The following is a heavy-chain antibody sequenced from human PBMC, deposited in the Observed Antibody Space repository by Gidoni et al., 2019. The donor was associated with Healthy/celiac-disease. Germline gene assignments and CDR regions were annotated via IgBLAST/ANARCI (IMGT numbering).Heavy chain of an antibody. Sequence: EVQLLESGGGLVQPGGSLRLSCADSAFTFSSDAMSWVRQAPGKGLEWVSAISGSGGSTYYADSVKGRFTISRDNSKNTLYLQMNSLRAEDTAVYYCAKDQNWLYYFDYWGQGTLVTVSS. CDR1: AFTFSSDA. V-gene: IGHV3-23*01. CDR3: AKDQNWLYYFDY. D-gene: IGHD1-1*01. CDR2: ISGSGGST. J-gene: IGHJ4*02.